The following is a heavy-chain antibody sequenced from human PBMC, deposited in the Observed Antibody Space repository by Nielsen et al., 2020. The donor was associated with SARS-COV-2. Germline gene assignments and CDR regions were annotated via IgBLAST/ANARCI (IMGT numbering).Heavy chain of an antibody. CDR3: ATARYCSRTSCSAGTDMFDP. CDR1: GFTFSASW. D-gene: IGHD2-2*01. Sequence: GESLKISCAASGFTFSASWMSWVRQAPGKGLEWVGRIKSKIDGGTTDYAAPVKDRFSISKDDSKNTVYLDMSSLRTEDTAVYYCATARYCSRTSCSAGTDMFDPWGQGTQVIVSS. V-gene: IGHV3-15*01. CDR2: IKSKIDGGTT. J-gene: IGHJ5*02.